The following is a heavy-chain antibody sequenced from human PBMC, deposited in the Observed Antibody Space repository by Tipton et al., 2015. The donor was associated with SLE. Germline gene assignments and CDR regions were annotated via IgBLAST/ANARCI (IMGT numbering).Heavy chain of an antibody. V-gene: IGHV3-7*04. CDR3: ARARYYDFWSGPYYFDY. Sequence: SLRLSCVASGFTFSSYWMTWVRQAPGKGLEWVANIKQDGSEQYYVDSVKGRFTISRDNAKNSLYLQMNSLRAEDTAVYYCARARYYDFWSGPYYFDYWGQGTLVTVSS. D-gene: IGHD3-3*01. J-gene: IGHJ4*02. CDR1: GFTFSSYW. CDR2: IKQDGSEQ.